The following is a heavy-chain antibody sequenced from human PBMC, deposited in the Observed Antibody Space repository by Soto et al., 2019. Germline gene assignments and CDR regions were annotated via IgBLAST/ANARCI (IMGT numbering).Heavy chain of an antibody. D-gene: IGHD3-9*01. CDR1: GFTFSNAW. J-gene: IGHJ4*02. V-gene: IGHV3-15*01. CDR2: IKSKTDGGTT. Sequence: GGSLRLSCAASGFTFSNAWMSWVRQAPGKGLEWVGRIKSKTDGGTTDYAAPVKGRFTISRDDSKNTLYLQMNSLKTEDTAVYYCTTRETYDILTGSTYYFDYWGQGTLVTVSS. CDR3: TTRETYDILTGSTYYFDY.